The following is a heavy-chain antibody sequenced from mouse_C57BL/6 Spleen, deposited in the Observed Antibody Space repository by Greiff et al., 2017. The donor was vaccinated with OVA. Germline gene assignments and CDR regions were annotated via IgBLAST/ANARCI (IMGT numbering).Heavy chain of an antibody. D-gene: IGHD1-1*01. CDR1: GFTFSDYY. Sequence: EVHLVESEGGLVQPGSSMKLSCTASGFTFSDYYMAWVRQVPEKGLEWVANINYDGSSTYYLDSLKSRFIISRDNAKNILYLQMSSLKSEDTATYDCARDRGTTVPRYFDVWGTGTTVTVSS. V-gene: IGHV5-16*01. CDR3: ARDRGTTVPRYFDV. CDR2: INYDGSST. J-gene: IGHJ1*03.